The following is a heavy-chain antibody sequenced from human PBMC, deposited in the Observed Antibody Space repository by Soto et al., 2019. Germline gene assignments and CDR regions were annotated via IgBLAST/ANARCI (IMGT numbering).Heavy chain of an antibody. D-gene: IGHD2-15*01. V-gene: IGHV1-3*01. CDR3: ARDGLRYGYCSGGSCYRDQNYYYYMDV. J-gene: IGHJ6*03. CDR2: INAGNGNT. Sequence: GASVKVSCKASGYTFTSYAMHWVRQAPGQRLEWMGWINAGNGNTKYSQKFQGRVTITKDTSASTAYMELSSLRSEDTAVYYCARDGLRYGYCSGGSCYRDQNYYYYMDVWGKGTTVTVSS. CDR1: GYTFTSYA.